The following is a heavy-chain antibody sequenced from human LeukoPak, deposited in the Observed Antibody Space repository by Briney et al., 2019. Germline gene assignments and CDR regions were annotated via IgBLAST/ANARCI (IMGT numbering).Heavy chain of an antibody. D-gene: IGHD2-15*01. V-gene: IGHV3-30*03. CDR3: ARDSLHLRAGGSYSPADYYYYMDV. CDR1: GFTFSSYG. J-gene: IGHJ6*03. Sequence: PGGSLRLSCAASGFTFSSYGMHWVRQAPGKGLEWVAVISYDGSNKYYADSVKGRFTISRDNSKNTLYLQMNSLRAEDTAVYYCARDSLHLRAGGSYSPADYYYYMDVWGKGTTVTVSS. CDR2: ISYDGSNK.